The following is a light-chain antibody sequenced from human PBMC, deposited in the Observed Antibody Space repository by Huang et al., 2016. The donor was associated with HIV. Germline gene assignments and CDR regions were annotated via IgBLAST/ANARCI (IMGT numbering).Light chain of an antibody. CDR3: QQSARTPRT. V-gene: IGKV1-39*01. CDR2: GAS. CDR1: QNIKRY. J-gene: IGKJ2*01. Sequence: DIQITQSPSSLSASVGDTVIITCRASQNIKRYLNWYQQEPGKAPKLLISGASNLQSGVPSTVSGSGSGTDFTLTINSLQPEDSATYYCQQSARTPRTFGQGTKLEI.